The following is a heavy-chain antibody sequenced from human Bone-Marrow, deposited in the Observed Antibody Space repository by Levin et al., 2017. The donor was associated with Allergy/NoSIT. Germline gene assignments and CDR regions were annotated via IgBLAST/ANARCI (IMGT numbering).Heavy chain of an antibody. V-gene: IGHV3-30-3*01. Sequence: SCAASGFPFSYYSLHWVRQAPGKGLEWVAVISYDGNNKNYADSVKGRFTISRDTSKNTLYVQMNSLRGEDTAVYYCVRGRHTVMELAFDYWGQGTLVTVSS. D-gene: IGHD1-26*01. CDR2: ISYDGNNK. CDR3: VRGRHTVMELAFDY. J-gene: IGHJ4*01. CDR1: GFPFSYYS.